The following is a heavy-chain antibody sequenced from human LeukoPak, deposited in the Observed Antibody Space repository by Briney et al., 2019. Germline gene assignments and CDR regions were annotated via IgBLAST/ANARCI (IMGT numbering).Heavy chain of an antibody. Sequence: PGGSLRLSCVGSGFSLSVHYMDWVRQAPGKGLEWGGRTRSKGNGYRTEYAASVEGRFTISRNHSKNALYLLMNSLKTEDTAVYYCARGRSGRDGYNSGDFDYWGQGTLVTVSS. CDR2: TRSKGNGYRT. CDR1: GFSLSVHY. CDR3: ARGRSGRDGYNSGDFDY. V-gene: IGHV3-72*01. J-gene: IGHJ4*02. D-gene: IGHD5-24*01.